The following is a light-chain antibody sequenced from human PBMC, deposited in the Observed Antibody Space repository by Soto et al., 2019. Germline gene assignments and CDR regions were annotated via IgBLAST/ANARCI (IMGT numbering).Light chain of an antibody. CDR3: SLYTRENPYV. CDR1: STDFVPYNR. Sequence: QSALTQPPSVSGAPGQSVTSSCTGTSTDFVPYNRVSWYQQPPGTAPKLIVYEASNRPSGVPDRFSGSKSGNTASLTIAWLQAADEADYYCSLYTRENPYVFGTGTKLTVL. J-gene: IGLJ1*01. V-gene: IGLV2-18*01. CDR2: EAS.